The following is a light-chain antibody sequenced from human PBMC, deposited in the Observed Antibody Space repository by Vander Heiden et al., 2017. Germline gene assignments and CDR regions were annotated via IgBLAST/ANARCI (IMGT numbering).Light chain of an antibody. CDR2: GTS. J-gene: IGLJ3*02. Sequence: QSILTQPPSESGTPGQRVTIYCAGSSSSIGAGHVNWIQQHPGAAPKVLIYGTSQRPSGVADRFSGSKSGTSATLAISGLRSDDEADYYGASWDDILSVVLFGVGTRLTVL. CDR1: SSSIGAGH. V-gene: IGLV1-47*01. CDR3: ASWDDILSVVL.